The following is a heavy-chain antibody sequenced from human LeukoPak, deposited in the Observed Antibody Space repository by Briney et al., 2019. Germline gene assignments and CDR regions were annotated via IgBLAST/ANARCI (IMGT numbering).Heavy chain of an antibody. D-gene: IGHD1-26*01. CDR1: GFSFSNYG. V-gene: IGHV3-33*01. CDR3: ARSINGGWVYLDY. CDR2: IWYDGSNK. Sequence: GGSLRLSYAASGFSFSNYGMHWVRQAPGKGLEWVAVIWYDGSNKYYADSVKGRFTISRDNSKNTLYVQMSSLRAEDTAVYYCARSINGGWVYLDYWGQGSLVTVSS. J-gene: IGHJ4*02.